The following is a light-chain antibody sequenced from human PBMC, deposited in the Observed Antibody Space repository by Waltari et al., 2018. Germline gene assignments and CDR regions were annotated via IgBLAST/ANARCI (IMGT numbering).Light chain of an antibody. CDR2: GKN. CDR1: SLRNYY. V-gene: IGLV3-19*01. J-gene: IGLJ2*01. Sequence: SSELTQDPAVSVALVQTVRLTCQGDSLRNYYAIWYQQKPGQAPVLVIYGKNNRPSGIPDRFSGSSSGNTASLTITGAQAEDEADYYCNSRDSSANIYVVFGGGTKLTVL. CDR3: NSRDSSANIYVV.